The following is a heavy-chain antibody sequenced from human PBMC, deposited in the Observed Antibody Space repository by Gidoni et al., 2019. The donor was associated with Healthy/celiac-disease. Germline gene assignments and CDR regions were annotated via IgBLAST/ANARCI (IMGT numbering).Heavy chain of an antibody. V-gene: IGHV5-10-1*03. D-gene: IGHD3-3*01. CDR2: IDPSASYT. CDR3: AREVQAKGEGFSEWVYYYYGMDV. J-gene: IGHJ6*02. Sequence: EVQLVQSGAEVKKPGEAMRISCTGSRYSFTSYWISWVRMMPGKGLEWMGRIDPSASYTNYSPSFQGHVTISADKSISTAYLQWSSLKASDTAMYYCAREVQAKGEGFSEWVYYYYGMDVWGQGTTVTVSS. CDR1: RYSFTSYW.